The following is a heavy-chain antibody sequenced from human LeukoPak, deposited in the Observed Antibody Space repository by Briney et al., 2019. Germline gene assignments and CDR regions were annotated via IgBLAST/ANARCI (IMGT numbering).Heavy chain of an antibody. V-gene: IGHV3-48*01. CDR3: AKDLRAFFSNY. Sequence: GGSLRLSCAASGFTFSSYTMNWVRQAPGKGLEWVSYISSGSSTIYYADSVKGRFTISRDNSKNTLYLQMNSLRAEDTAVYYCAKDLRAFFSNYWGQGTLVTVSS. J-gene: IGHJ4*02. CDR2: ISSGSSTI. CDR1: GFTFSSYT. D-gene: IGHD2/OR15-2a*01.